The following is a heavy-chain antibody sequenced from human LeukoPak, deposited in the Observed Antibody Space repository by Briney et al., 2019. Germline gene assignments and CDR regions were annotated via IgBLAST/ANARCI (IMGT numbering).Heavy chain of an antibody. CDR2: IYYSGST. V-gene: IGHV4-59*01. CDR3: ARVEKVALEETYFDY. Sequence: SETLSLTCTVSGGSISSYYWSWIRQPPGKGLEWIGYIYYSGSTNYNPSLKSRVTISVDTSKNQFSPKLSSVTAADTAVYYCARVEKVALEETYFDYWGQGTLVTVSS. D-gene: IGHD5-12*01. J-gene: IGHJ4*02. CDR1: GGSISSYY.